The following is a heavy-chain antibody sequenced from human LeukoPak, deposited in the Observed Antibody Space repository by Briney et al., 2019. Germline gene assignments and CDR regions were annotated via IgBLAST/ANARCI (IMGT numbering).Heavy chain of an antibody. CDR1: RFNFRIYW. J-gene: IGHJ4*02. CDR3: ARDRMVRGAGGDY. CDR2: IKQDGSEK. V-gene: IGHV3-7*01. Sequence: GGSLRLSCAASRFNFRIYWMSWVRQAPGKGLEWVANIKQDGSEKYYVDSVKGRFTISRDNAKNSLYLQMNSLRAEDTAVYYCARDRMVRGAGGDYWGQGTLVTVSS. D-gene: IGHD3-10*01.